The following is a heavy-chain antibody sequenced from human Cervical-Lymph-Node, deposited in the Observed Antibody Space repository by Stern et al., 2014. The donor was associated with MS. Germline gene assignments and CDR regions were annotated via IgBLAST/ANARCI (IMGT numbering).Heavy chain of an antibody. J-gene: IGHJ1*01. D-gene: IGHD3-22*01. CDR3: ARPPLVVVMWFQH. CDR1: GFTFSDYY. CDR2: ISSSGSTI. V-gene: IGHV3-11*01. Sequence: EQLVESGGGLVTPGGSLRLSCAASGFTFSDYYMSWIRQAPGKGLEWVSYISSSGSTIYYADSVKGRFTISRDNAKNSLYLQMNSLRAEDTAVYYCARPPLVVVMWFQHWGQGTLVTVSS.